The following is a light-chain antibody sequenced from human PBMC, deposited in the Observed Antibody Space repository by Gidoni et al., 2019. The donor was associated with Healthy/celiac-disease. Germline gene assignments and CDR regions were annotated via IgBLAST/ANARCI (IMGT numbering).Light chain of an antibody. J-gene: IGKJ3*01. Sequence: QSPSSLSASVGDRVTITCQASQDISNYLNWYQQKPGKAPKLLIYDASNMETGVPSRFSGSGSGTDFTFTISSLQPEDIATYYCQQYDNLPLFTFGPGTKVDIK. V-gene: IGKV1-33*01. CDR3: QQYDNLPLFT. CDR2: DAS. CDR1: QDISNY.